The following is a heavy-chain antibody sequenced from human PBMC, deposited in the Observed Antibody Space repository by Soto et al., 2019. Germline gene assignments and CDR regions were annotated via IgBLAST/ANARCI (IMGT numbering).Heavy chain of an antibody. CDR1: GGSVSSSSYY. Sequence: SETLSLTCSVSGGSVSSSSYYWGWIRQSPGKGLEWIATIYYDGSTYYNPSLKSRVTISEDTSKNQFSLKLSSVTAADTAVYYCARQAGDSWNGYDRYYYYMYVRAKGTTVTVSS. V-gene: IGHV4-39*01. CDR2: IYYDGST. J-gene: IGHJ6*03. CDR3: ARQAGDSWNGYDRYYYYMYV. D-gene: IGHD3-3*01.